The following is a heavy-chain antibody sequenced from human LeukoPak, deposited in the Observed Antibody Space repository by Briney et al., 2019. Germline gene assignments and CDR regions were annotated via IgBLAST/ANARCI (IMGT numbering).Heavy chain of an antibody. Sequence: GASVRVSCKASGYTFTNYAISWVRQAPGQGLEWMGWISAYNGDTNYAQKLQGRVTMTTDTSTSTAYMELRSLRSDDTAVYYCARDRGEVDFLVYYGMDVWGQGTTVTVSS. J-gene: IGHJ6*02. D-gene: IGHD3-10*01. V-gene: IGHV1-18*01. CDR2: ISAYNGDT. CDR1: GYTFTNYA. CDR3: ARDRGEVDFLVYYGMDV.